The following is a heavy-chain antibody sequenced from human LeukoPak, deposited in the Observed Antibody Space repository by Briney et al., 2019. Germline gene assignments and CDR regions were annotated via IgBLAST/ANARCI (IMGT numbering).Heavy chain of an antibody. Sequence: PGGSLRLSCAASGFTFSRYAMSWVRQAPGKGLEWVCGISNSGESPYYANSVEGRFIISRDNSKNTLYLEINSLRAEDTAVYYCAKKSRDGYNPFDYVGQGTLVTVSS. J-gene: IGHJ4*02. D-gene: IGHD5-24*01. V-gene: IGHV3-23*01. CDR3: AKKSRDGYNPFDY. CDR2: ISNSGESP. CDR1: GFTFSRYA.